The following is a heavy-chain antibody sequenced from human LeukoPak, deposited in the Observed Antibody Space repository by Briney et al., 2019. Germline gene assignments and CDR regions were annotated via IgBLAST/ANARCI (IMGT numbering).Heavy chain of an antibody. CDR1: GDSISSYY. J-gene: IGHJ3*02. CDR3: ARDYAFDI. V-gene: IGHV4-59*01. CDR2: IYYIGST. Sequence: SETLSLTCTVSGDSISSYYWSWIRQPPGKGLEWIGYIYYIGSTNYNPSLKSRVAISVDTSKNQFSLKLSSVTAADTAVYYCARDYAFDIWGQGTMVTVSS.